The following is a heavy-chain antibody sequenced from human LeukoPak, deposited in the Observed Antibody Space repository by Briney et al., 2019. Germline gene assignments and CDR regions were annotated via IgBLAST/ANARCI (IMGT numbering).Heavy chain of an antibody. CDR1: GGSISSYS. J-gene: IGHJ6*02. Sequence: SETLSLTCTVSGGSISSYSWSWIRQPPGKGLEWIGEINHSGSTNYNPSLKSRVTISVDTSKNQFSLKLSSVTAADTAVYYCARGPRVYSYGFYYGMDVWGQGTTVTVSS. CDR2: INHSGST. D-gene: IGHD5-18*01. CDR3: ARGPRVYSYGFYYGMDV. V-gene: IGHV4-34*01.